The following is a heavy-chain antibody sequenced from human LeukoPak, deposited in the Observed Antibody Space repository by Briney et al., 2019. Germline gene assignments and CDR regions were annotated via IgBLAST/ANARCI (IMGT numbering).Heavy chain of an antibody. D-gene: IGHD2/OR15-2a*01. Sequence: SETLSLTCSVSGYSINNSSYWGWIRQPPGKGLEWIATVYHVGTTFYNPSLKSRIRISADASKNVVSLRLTSVTAADTAVYFCASGQNLYHWGQGTLVVVSS. V-gene: IGHV4-38-2*01. CDR3: ASGQNLYH. CDR2: VYHVGTT. CDR1: GYSINNSSY. J-gene: IGHJ4*02.